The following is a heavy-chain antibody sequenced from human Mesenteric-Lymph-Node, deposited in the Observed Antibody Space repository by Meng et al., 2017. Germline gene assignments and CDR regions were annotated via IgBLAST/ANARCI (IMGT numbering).Heavy chain of an antibody. V-gene: IGHV3-48*04. CDR3: AREIVGARGDALDV. D-gene: IGHD1-26*01. Sequence: GGSLRLSCAVSGFTFSNYWMSWVRQAPGRGLEWISYVTHSGGLIFYADSVKGRFTVSRDNTKQSLFLYMNSLRAEDTTVYYCAREIVGARGDALDVWGQGTLVTVSS. CDR2: VTHSGGLI. J-gene: IGHJ3*01. CDR1: GFTFSNYW.